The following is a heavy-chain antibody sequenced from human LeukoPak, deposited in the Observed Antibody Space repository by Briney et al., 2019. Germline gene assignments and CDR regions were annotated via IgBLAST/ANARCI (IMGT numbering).Heavy chain of an antibody. CDR3: ARGVWRSFDY. J-gene: IGHJ4*02. Sequence: SQTLSLTCAISGDSVSSNGVAWNWIRQSPSRGLEWLGSTYYTSKWFNNYAVSVKGRITISPDISKNQFSLQLNSVTPEDTAVYYCARGVWRSFDYWGQGTLVTVTS. CDR1: GDSVSSNGVA. V-gene: IGHV6-1*01. CDR2: TYYTSKWFN.